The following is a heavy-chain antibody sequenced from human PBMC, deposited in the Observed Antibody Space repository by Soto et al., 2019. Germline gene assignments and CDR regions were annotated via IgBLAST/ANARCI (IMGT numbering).Heavy chain of an antibody. J-gene: IGHJ2*01. CDR3: ARDGWGSNWYFDL. Sequence: GGSLGLSCGAPGVTFKDYGMHWVRRAPGKGLEWVAVISYDGKQTYYADSVKGRFTISKDKSKRTLFLQMNSLRVDDTAVYYCARDGWGSNWYFDLWGRGTLVTVS. D-gene: IGHD3-16*01. V-gene: IGHV3-30*03. CDR2: ISYDGKQT. CDR1: GVTFKDYG.